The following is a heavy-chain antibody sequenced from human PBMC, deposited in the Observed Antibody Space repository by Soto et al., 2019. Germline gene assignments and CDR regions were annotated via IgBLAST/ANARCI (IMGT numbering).Heavy chain of an antibody. Sequence: QVQLVQSGAEVKKPESAVKVSCKASGGTFSSYTISWVRQAPGQGLERMGRIIPILGIANYAQKFQGRVTITADKSTSTAYMELSSLRSEDTAVYYCASIGDYYDSRGPYYFDYWGQGTLVTVSS. V-gene: IGHV1-69*02. CDR3: ASIGDYYDSRGPYYFDY. CDR1: GGTFSSYT. D-gene: IGHD3-22*01. J-gene: IGHJ4*02. CDR2: IIPILGIA.